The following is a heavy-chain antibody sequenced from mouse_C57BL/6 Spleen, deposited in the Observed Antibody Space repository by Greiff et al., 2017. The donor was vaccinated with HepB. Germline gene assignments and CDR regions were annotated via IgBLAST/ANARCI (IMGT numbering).Heavy chain of an antibody. CDR1: GFTFSSYG. CDR3: ARHNDYDVFAY. J-gene: IGHJ3*01. Sequence: EVKVVESGGDLVKPGGSLKLSCAASGFTFSSYGMSWVRQTPDKRLEWVATISSGGSYTYYPDSVKGRFTISRDNAKNTLYLQMSSLKSEDTAMYYCARHNDYDVFAYWGQGTLVTVSA. CDR2: ISSGGSYT. D-gene: IGHD2-4*01. V-gene: IGHV5-6*01.